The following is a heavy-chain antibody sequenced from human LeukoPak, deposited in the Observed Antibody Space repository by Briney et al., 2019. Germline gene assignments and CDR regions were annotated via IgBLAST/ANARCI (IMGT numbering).Heavy chain of an antibody. J-gene: IGHJ4*02. CDR3: ARALGYSYGYAVDY. V-gene: IGHV3-48*01. D-gene: IGHD5-18*01. CDR2: ISSSSGTI. Sequence: GGSLRLSCAASGFIFSNYNMNWVRQTPGKGLEWLSYISSSSGTIYYADSVKGRFTISGDNARNSLHLQMNSLRAEDTAVYYCARALGYSYGYAVDYWGQGTLVTVSS. CDR1: GFIFSNYN.